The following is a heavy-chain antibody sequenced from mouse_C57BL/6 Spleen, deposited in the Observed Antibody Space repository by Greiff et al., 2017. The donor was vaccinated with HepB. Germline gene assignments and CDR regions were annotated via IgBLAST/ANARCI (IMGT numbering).Heavy chain of an antibody. D-gene: IGHD3-1*01. CDR1: GFNFKDDY. CDR2: IDPENGDT. J-gene: IGHJ3*01. Sequence: VQLQQSGAELVRPGASVKLSCTASGFNFKDDYMHWVKQRPEQGLEWIGWIDPENGDTEYASKFQGKATITADTSSNTAYLQLSSLTSEDTAVYYCTPSGSGGFAYWGQGTLVTVSA. CDR3: TPSGSGGFAY. V-gene: IGHV14-4*01.